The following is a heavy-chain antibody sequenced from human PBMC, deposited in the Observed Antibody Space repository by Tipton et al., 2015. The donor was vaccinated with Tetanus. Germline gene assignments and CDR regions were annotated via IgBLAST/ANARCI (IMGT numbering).Heavy chain of an antibody. CDR1: GFTFNSDW. CDR2: IRQDGSEK. J-gene: IGHJ5*02. V-gene: IGHV3-7*01. CDR3: VNFATS. Sequence: GSLRLSCAASGFTFNSDWMTWVRQAPGKGLEWVANIRQDGSEKYYVDSVKGRFTISRDNAKNSLFLQMNSLRDEDTAVYYCVNFATSWGQGTLVTVSS.